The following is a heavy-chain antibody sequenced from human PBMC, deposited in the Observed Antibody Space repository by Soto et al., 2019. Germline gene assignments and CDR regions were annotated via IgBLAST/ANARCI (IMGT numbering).Heavy chain of an antibody. Sequence: QVQLVQSGAEVKKPGASVKVSCKASGYTFTSYDINWGRRATGQGLEWMGWMNPNSGNTGYAQKFQGRVTMTRNTSISTAYMELSSLRSEDTAVYYCAITYYYGSGSSWDDYWGQGTLVTVSS. CDR2: MNPNSGNT. V-gene: IGHV1-8*01. D-gene: IGHD3-10*01. CDR1: GYTFTSYD. J-gene: IGHJ4*02. CDR3: AITYYYGSGSSWDDY.